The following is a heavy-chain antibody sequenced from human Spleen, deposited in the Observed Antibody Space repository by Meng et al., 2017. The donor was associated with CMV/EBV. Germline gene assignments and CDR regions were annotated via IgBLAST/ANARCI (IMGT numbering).Heavy chain of an antibody. CDR3: ARDNHYDFWSGYDY. D-gene: IGHD3-3*01. CDR2: IYSGGST. Sequence: GESLKISCAASGFTVSSNYMSWVRQAPGKGLEWVSVIYSGGSTYYADSVKGRFTISRDNSKNTLYLQMNSLRAADTAVYYCARDNHYDFWSGYDYWGQGTLVTVSS. V-gene: IGHV3-66*02. J-gene: IGHJ4*02. CDR1: GFTVSSNY.